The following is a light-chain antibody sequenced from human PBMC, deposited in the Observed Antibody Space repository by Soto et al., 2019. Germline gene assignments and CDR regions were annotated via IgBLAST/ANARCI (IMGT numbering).Light chain of an antibody. CDR1: QSISSSS. J-gene: IGKJ1*01. Sequence: EIVLTQSPGTLSLSPGDRATLSCRASQSISSSSLAWYQQRPGQAPRLLIYNAANRAAGIPDRFRGSGSGRDFSLTSSRLEAEDFALYYCELHTTFPWTVGQGTKVDIK. CDR2: NAA. V-gene: IGKV3-20*01. CDR3: ELHTTFPWT.